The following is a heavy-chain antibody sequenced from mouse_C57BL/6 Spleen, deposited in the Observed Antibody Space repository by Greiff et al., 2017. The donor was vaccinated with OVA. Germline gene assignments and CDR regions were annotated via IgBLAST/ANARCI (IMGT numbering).Heavy chain of an antibody. CDR1: GFTFTDYY. J-gene: IGHJ2*01. V-gene: IGHV7-3*01. D-gene: IGHD4-1*01. CDR2: IRNKANGYTT. CDR3: ARYAGAFDY. Sequence: DVQLVESGGGLVQPGGSLSLSCAASGFTFTDYYMSWVRQPPGQALEWLGFIRNKANGYTTEYSASVTGRFTISRDNSQSILYLQMNALGAEDSATYYCARYAGAFDYWGQGTTLTVSS.